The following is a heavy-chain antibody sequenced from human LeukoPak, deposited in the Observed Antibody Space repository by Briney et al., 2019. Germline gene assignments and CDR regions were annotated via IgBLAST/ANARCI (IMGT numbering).Heavy chain of an antibody. J-gene: IGHJ4*02. D-gene: IGHD6-19*01. CDR1: GGSISGYY. V-gene: IGHV4-59*01. CDR2: IYHSGST. CDR3: ARGGSSGWYGIDF. Sequence: SETLSLTCTVSGGSISGYYWSWIRQPPGKGLEWIGNIYHSGSTNYNPSLKSRVTISVDTSKNQLSLKLSSVTAADTAVYYCARGGSSGWYGIDFWGQGTLVTVSS.